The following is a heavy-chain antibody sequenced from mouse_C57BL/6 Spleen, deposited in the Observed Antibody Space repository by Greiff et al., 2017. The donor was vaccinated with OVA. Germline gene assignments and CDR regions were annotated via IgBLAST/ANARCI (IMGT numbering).Heavy chain of an antibody. V-gene: IGHV1-82*01. CDR1: GYAFSSSW. CDR3: ARKELFDY. Sequence: VKLMESGPELVKPGASVKISCKASGYAFSSSWMNWVKQRPGKGLEWIGRIYPGDGDTNYNGKFKGKATLTADKSSSTAYMQLSSLTSEDSAVYFGARKELFDYWGQGTTLTVSS. CDR2: IYPGDGDT. J-gene: IGHJ2*01.